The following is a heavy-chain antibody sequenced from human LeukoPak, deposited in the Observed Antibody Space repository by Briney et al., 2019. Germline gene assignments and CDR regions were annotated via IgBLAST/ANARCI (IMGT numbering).Heavy chain of an antibody. CDR3: ARVRLAGGPDY. D-gene: IGHD3-16*01. CDR1: GYTFTGYY. CDR2: INPNSGGA. Sequence: ASVKVSCKASGYTFTGYYMHWVRRAPGQGLEWMGWINPNSGGANYAQKFQGRVTMTRDTSISTAYMELSRLRSDDTAVYYCARVRLAGGPDYWGQGTLVTVSS. J-gene: IGHJ4*02. V-gene: IGHV1-2*02.